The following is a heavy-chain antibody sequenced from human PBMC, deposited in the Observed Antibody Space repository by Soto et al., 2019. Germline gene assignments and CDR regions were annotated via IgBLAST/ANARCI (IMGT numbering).Heavy chain of an antibody. J-gene: IGHJ6*02. V-gene: IGHV4-59*08. D-gene: IGHD3-10*01. Sequence: ETLSLTCSVSGGSIISINNHFSNHNCSWIRLSPGKGLEWIGYISNIGFTRYNPSLKSRVSISVDTSKNQFSLKLTSVTAADTAVYYCTTQGFGGLHGLVDVWGQGTTVTVSS. CDR2: ISNIGFT. CDR3: TTQGFGGLHGLVDV. CDR1: GGSIISINNHFSNHN.